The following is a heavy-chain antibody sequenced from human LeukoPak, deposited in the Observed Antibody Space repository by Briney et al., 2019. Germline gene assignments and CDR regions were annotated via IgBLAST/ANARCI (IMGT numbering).Heavy chain of an antibody. CDR2: ISWNSGSI. J-gene: IGHJ3*02. CDR3: AKDYSSGWSGAFDI. CDR1: GFTFGNYL. V-gene: IGHV3-9*01. Sequence: PPGGSLRLSCAASGFTFGNYLMNWVRQAPGKGLEWVSGISWNSGSIGYADSVKGRFTISRDNAKNSLYLQMNSLRAEDTALYYCAKDYSSGWSGAFDIWGQGTMVTVSS. D-gene: IGHD6-19*01.